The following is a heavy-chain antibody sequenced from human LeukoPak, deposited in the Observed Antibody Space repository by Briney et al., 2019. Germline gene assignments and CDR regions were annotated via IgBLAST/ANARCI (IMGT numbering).Heavy chain of an antibody. V-gene: IGHV3-23*01. D-gene: IGHD3-22*01. CDR1: GFTFNSYA. CDR3: AKATPYDRSGA. Sequence: GGSLRLSCAASGFTFNSYAMSWVRQAPGKGLEWVSAISGSGTGTSYADSVKGRFTISGDNSKNTLYLQMNSLRAEDTAVYYCAKATPYDRSGAWGQGTLVTVSS. CDR2: ISGSGTGT. J-gene: IGHJ5*02.